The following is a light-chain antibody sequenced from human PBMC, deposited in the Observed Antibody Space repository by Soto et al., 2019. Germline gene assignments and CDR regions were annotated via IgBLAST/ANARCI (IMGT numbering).Light chain of an antibody. J-gene: IGKJ4*01. Sequence: EIIMTQSPGTLSVSPGERATLSCRAAQGVTTNFAWYQQKSGQSPRLLIYDVSNRATGVPARFSGSGSGTEFTLTIDRLQSADFAVYYCQQYDRWPVTFGGGTKVEIK. CDR3: QQYDRWPVT. CDR1: QGVTTN. CDR2: DVS. V-gene: IGKV3-15*01.